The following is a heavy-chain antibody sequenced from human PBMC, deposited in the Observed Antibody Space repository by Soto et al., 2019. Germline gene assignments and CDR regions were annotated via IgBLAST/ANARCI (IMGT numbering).Heavy chain of an antibody. V-gene: IGHV3-21*01. CDR1: AFTLSSYS. Sequence: PCGSLRLYCAASAFTLSSYSMNWVREAPRKGLEWVSSSSSSGSYIYYAESVKGLFTISRDNAKNSLYLQMNSLRAEDTAVYYCARGRVRARPCSTNNYYYYGMDVWGRGTTGTVSS. D-gene: IGHD3-10*01. J-gene: IGHJ6*02. CDR2: SSSSGSYI. CDR3: ARGRVRARPCSTNNYYYYGMDV.